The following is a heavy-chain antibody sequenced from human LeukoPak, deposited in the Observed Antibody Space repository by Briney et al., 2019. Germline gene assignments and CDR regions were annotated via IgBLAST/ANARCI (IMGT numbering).Heavy chain of an antibody. Sequence: ASVKVSCKASGGTFSRYAISWVRQSPGQGLEWMGGIIPIFGTANYAQKFQGRVTITADESTSTAYMELSSLRSEDTAVYYCARGVSGSYYFDYWGQGTLVTVSS. D-gene: IGHD1-26*01. V-gene: IGHV1-69*13. CDR1: GGTFSRYA. J-gene: IGHJ4*02. CDR3: ARGVSGSYYFDY. CDR2: IIPIFGTA.